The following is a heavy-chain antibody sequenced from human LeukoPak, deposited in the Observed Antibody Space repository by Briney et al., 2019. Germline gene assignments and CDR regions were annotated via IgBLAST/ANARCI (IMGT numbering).Heavy chain of an antibody. J-gene: IGHJ5*02. V-gene: IGHV4-39*07. D-gene: IGHD6-13*01. Sequence: SETLSLTCTVSGGSISSSSYYWGWIRQPPGKGLEWIGSIYYSGSTYYNPSLKSRVTISVDTSKNQFSLQLNSVTPEDTAVHYCARETGYSSSWYRIWFDPWGQGTLVTVSS. CDR1: GGSISSSSYY. CDR2: IYYSGST. CDR3: ARETGYSSSWYRIWFDP.